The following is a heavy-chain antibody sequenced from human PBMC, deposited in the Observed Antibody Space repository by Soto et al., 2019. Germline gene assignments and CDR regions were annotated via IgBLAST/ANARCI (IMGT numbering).Heavy chain of an antibody. CDR2: ISYDGSNK. CDR1: GFTFSSYA. J-gene: IGHJ4*02. Sequence: QVQLVESGGGVVQPGRSLRLSCAASGFTFSSYAMHWVRQAPGKGLEWGAVISYDGSNKYYADSVKGRFTISRDNSKNTLYLQMNSLRAEDTAVYYCARDLSSSWYSSLDYWGQGTLVTVSS. V-gene: IGHV3-30-3*01. CDR3: ARDLSSSWYSSLDY. D-gene: IGHD6-13*01.